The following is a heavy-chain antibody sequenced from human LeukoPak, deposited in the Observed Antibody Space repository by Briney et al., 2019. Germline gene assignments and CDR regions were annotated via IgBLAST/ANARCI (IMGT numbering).Heavy chain of an antibody. Sequence: PSETLSLTCAVYGGSFSGYYWSWIRQPPGKGLEWIGEINHSGSTNYNPSLKSRVTISVDTSKNQFSLKLSSVTAADTAVYYCARGDNYDSSGYHPKPSRWGQGTLATVSS. CDR2: INHSGST. CDR3: ARGDNYDSSGYHPKPSR. V-gene: IGHV4-34*01. CDR1: GGSFSGYY. D-gene: IGHD3-22*01. J-gene: IGHJ4*02.